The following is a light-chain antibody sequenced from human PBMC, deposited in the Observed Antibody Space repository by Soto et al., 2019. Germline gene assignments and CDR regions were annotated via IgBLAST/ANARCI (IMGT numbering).Light chain of an antibody. V-gene: IGLV1-44*01. CDR1: SSNIGSNT. CDR3: AAWDDSLNGLYV. Sequence: QSVLTQPPSASGTPGQRVTISCSGSSSNIGSNTVNWYQQLPGTAPKLLIYSNNQRPSGVPDRFSGSKSGTSASLAISWLQSEDEADYYCAAWDDSLNGLYVFGTRTKVTVL. CDR2: SNN. J-gene: IGLJ1*01.